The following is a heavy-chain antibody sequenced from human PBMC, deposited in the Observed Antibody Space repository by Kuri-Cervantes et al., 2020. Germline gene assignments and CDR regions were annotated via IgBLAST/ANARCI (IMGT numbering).Heavy chain of an antibody. CDR1: GYTFTRYG. CDR3: ARAANGIAVAGRGYYFDY. Sequence: ASVKVSCKASGYTFTRYGISWVRQAPGQGLEWMGWISPYNGNTNYAQNLQDRVTMTTDTSTSTAYMELRSLRSDDTAVYYCARAANGIAVAGRGYYFDYWDQGTLVTVSS. D-gene: IGHD6-19*01. V-gene: IGHV1-18*01. CDR2: ISPYNGNT. J-gene: IGHJ4*02.